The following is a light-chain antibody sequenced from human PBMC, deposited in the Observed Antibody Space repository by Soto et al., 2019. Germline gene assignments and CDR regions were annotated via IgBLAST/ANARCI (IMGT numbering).Light chain of an antibody. V-gene: IGKV3-20*01. CDR2: GVY. CDR3: QQYGSSQIT. Sequence: EILMTQCPTILSVKTGERATLSCRASQSVSSNLAWYQQKPGQAPRLLIYGVYTRAPGIPARFSGSGSGTDFTLTISRLEPEDFAVYYCQQYGSSQITFGQWTDWRL. J-gene: IGKJ5*01. CDR1: QSVSSN.